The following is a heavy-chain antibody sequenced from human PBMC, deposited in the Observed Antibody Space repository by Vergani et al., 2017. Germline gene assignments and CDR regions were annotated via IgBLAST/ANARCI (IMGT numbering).Heavy chain of an antibody. Sequence: QVPLVQSGAEVKKPGASVKVSCKASGYTFTGYYMHWVRQAPGQGLEWMGWINPNSGGTNYAQKFQGRVTMTRDTSISTAYMELSRLRSDDTAVYYCARLTYYYGSGSYPYYFDYWGQGTMVTVSS. J-gene: IGHJ4*02. CDR3: ARLTYYYGSGSYPYYFDY. V-gene: IGHV1-2*02. CDR2: INPNSGGT. D-gene: IGHD3-10*01. CDR1: GYTFTGYY.